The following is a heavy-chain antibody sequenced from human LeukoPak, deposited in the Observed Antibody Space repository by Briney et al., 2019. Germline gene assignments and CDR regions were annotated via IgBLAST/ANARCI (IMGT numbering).Heavy chain of an antibody. CDR3: ARDSTGYCSGGSCQADYYYMDV. J-gene: IGHJ6*03. CDR2: INPSGGST. CDR1: GYTFTGYY. D-gene: IGHD2-15*01. V-gene: IGHV1-46*01. Sequence: ASVKVSCKASGYTFTGYYMHWVRQAPGQGLEWMGIINPSGGSTSYAQKFQGRVTMTRDMSTSTVYMELGSLRSEDTAVYYCARDSTGYCSGGSCQADYYYMDVWGKGTTVTVSS.